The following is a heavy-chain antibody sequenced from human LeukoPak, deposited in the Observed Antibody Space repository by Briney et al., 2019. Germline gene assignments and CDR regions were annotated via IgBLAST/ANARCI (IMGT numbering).Heavy chain of an antibody. J-gene: IGHJ4*02. CDR1: GFTFSSYW. CDR2: IIQDGSDK. Sequence: PGGSLRLSCAASGFTFSSYWMSWVRQAPGKGLEWVANIIQDGSDKYYGDSVKGRFTISRDNAKNSLYLHINSLRAEDTAVYYCARPRIATTGTGFDYWGRGTLVTVSS. V-gene: IGHV3-7*01. D-gene: IGHD6-13*01. CDR3: ARPRIATTGTGFDY.